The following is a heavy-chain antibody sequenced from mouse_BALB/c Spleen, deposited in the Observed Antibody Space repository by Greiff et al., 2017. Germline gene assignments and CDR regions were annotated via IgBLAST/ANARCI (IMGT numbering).Heavy chain of an antibody. CDR2: IRSKSNNYAT. Sequence: EVQGVESGGGLVQPKGSLKLSCAASGFTFNTYAMNWVRQAPGKGLEWVARIRSKSNNYATYYADSVKDRFTISRDDSQSMLYLQMNNLKTEDTAMYYCVRDDYDLFAYWGQGTLVTVSA. CDR1: GFTFNTYA. V-gene: IGHV10-1*02. J-gene: IGHJ3*01. D-gene: IGHD2-4*01. CDR3: VRDDYDLFAY.